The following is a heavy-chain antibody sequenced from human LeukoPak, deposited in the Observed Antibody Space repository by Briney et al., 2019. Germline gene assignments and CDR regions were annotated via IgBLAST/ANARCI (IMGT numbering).Heavy chain of an antibody. Sequence: GGSLRLSCAASGFTFSSYWMHWVRQAPGKGLVWVSRINSDGSSTSYADSVKGRFTISRDNAKNTLYLQMNSLRAEDTAVYYCAKQAQLLLYYFDYWGQGTLVTVSS. V-gene: IGHV3-74*01. CDR1: GFTFSSYW. D-gene: IGHD2-15*01. J-gene: IGHJ4*02. CDR2: INSDGSST. CDR3: AKQAQLLLYYFDY.